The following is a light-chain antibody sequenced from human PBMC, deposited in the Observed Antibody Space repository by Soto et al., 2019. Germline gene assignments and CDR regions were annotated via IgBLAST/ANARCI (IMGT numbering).Light chain of an antibody. J-gene: IGLJ2*01. CDR1: SSNIGDNF. V-gene: IGLV1-51*01. CDR2: DNS. Sequence: QSVLTQPPSMSAAPGQKVPISCSGSSSNIGDNFVSWYQHLPGTAPKLLIFDNSQRPSEIPDRFFGSKSGTIATLAITGPQTGDEGVYYCATWDSKLSAVVFGGGTKLTVL. CDR3: ATWDSKLSAVV.